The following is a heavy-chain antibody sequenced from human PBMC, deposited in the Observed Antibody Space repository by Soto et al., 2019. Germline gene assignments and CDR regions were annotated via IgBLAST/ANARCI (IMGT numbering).Heavy chain of an antibody. CDR1: GFTFSSYG. J-gene: IGHJ4*02. D-gene: IGHD3-10*01. CDR2: ISYDGSNK. V-gene: IGHV3-30*18. Sequence: GGSLRLSCAASGFTFSSYGMHWVRQAPGKGLEWVAVISYDGSNKYYADSVKGRFTISRDNSKNTLYLQMNSLRAEDTAVYYCAKERPMVRGVPDYWGQGTLVTVSS. CDR3: AKERPMVRGVPDY.